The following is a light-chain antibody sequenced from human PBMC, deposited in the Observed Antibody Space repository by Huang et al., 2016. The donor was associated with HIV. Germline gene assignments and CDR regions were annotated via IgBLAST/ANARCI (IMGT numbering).Light chain of an antibody. Sequence: IVMPQSPATLSVSPGERATLSCRASPSISNNLAWYQQKPGQAPRLLIYGASTRATGIPAKFSGSGSGTEFTLTISSLQSEDFAVYYCQHYNNRYTFGQGTKLEIK. CDR3: QHYNNRYT. CDR2: GAS. V-gene: IGKV3-15*01. J-gene: IGKJ2*01. CDR1: PSISNN.